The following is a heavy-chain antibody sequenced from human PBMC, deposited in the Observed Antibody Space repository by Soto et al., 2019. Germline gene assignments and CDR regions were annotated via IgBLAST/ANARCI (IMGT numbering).Heavy chain of an antibody. D-gene: IGHD2-15*01. CDR2: INHSGST. CDR1: GGSFSGYY. V-gene: IGHV4-34*01. Sequence: QVQLQQWGAGLLKPSETLSLTCAVYGGSFSGYYWSWIRQPPGKGLEWIGEINHSGSTNYNPSLKSRVTISVDTSKNQFSLTLSSVTAADTAVYYCAGERRGYCSGGSCQGDYWGQGTLVTVSS. CDR3: AGERRGYCSGGSCQGDY. J-gene: IGHJ4*02.